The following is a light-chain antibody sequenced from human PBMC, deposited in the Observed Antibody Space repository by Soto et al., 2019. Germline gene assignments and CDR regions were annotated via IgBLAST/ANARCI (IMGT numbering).Light chain of an antibody. J-gene: IGKJ1*01. CDR2: GVS. Sequence: EIVLTQSPGTLSLSPGERATLSCRASQSVSSNYLAWFQQRPGQPPRLIIYGVSTRATGTPDRVSASGSGTDFTLTINRLEREDFAVYYGQQYGGSPWTFGQGTKVDIK. CDR3: QQYGGSPWT. CDR1: QSVSSNY. V-gene: IGKV3-20*01.